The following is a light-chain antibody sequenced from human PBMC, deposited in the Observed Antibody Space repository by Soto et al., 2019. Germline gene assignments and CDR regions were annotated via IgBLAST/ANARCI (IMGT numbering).Light chain of an antibody. V-gene: IGLV1-47*02. CDR3: GPWDDSLRGVV. CDR2: SNN. J-gene: IGLJ2*01. CDR1: SSNIGGNY. Sequence: QSVLTQPPSASGTPGQGVTISCSGSSSNIGGNYVYWYQQLPGTPPKLLIYSNNQRPSGVPDRCSDYKSAASASLAISGLRSEDEDDYYCGPWDDSLRGVVFGGGTKVTVL.